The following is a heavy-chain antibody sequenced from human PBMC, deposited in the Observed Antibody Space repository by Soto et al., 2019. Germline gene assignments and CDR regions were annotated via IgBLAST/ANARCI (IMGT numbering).Heavy chain of an antibody. CDR2: IKPYSGDT. D-gene: IGHD7-27*01. CDR1: GYTFTGHY. CDR3: ARDKTGAVIVSDV. V-gene: IGHV1-2*02. J-gene: IGHJ3*01. Sequence: QVQLVQSGAEVKNHGASVKVSCEASGYTFTGHYIHWVRQAPGQGPEWVGWIKPYSGDTEYVPKFRGRVTLTRDTSIKTAYMELSSPRSDDTAVYYCARDKTGAVIVSDVWGQGTMVIVSS.